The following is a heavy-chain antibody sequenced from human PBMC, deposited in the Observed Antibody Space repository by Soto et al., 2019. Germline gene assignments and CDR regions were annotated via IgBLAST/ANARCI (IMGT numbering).Heavy chain of an antibody. CDR2: IIPLFGTA. CDR1: GGTFSSYA. Sequence: QVQLVQSGAEVKKPGSSVKVSCKASGGTFSSYAISWVRQAPGQGLDWMGGIIPLFGTANYAQKFQGRVTITADESTSTAYMELSSMRSEDTAVYYCASKIRRMEGDYWGQGTLVTVSS. CDR3: ASKIRRMEGDY. J-gene: IGHJ4*02. D-gene: IGHD1-1*01. V-gene: IGHV1-69*01.